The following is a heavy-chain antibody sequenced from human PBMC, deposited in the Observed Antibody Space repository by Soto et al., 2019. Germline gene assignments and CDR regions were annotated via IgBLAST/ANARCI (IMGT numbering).Heavy chain of an antibody. Sequence: ASVKVSCKASGYTFTSYGISWVRQAPGQGFEWMGWISAYNGNTNYAQKLQGRVTMTTDTSTSTAYMELRSLRSDDTAVYYCARPVYCSSTSCKGGFDPWGQGTLVTVSS. D-gene: IGHD2-2*01. J-gene: IGHJ5*02. CDR2: ISAYNGNT. CDR3: ARPVYCSSTSCKGGFDP. CDR1: GYTFTSYG. V-gene: IGHV1-18*01.